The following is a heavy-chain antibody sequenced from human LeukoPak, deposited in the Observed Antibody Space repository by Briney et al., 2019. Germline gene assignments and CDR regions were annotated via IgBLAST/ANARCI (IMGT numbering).Heavy chain of an antibody. CDR3: AKNARDTGTFDY. CDR1: GYTFTTYD. V-gene: IGHV1-8*01. Sequence: GASVKVSCKASGYTFTTYDINWVRQATGQGLEWMGWMNPNSGNTGYAQRFQGRVTMTRDTSISTAYMELNSLTSEDTAVYYCAKNARDTGTFDYWGQGTLVTVSS. J-gene: IGHJ4*02. CDR2: MNPNSGNT. D-gene: IGHD5-18*01.